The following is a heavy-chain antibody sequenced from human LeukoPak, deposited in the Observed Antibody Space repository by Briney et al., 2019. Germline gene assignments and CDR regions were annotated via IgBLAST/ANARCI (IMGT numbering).Heavy chain of an antibody. CDR1: GYSFTNYW. J-gene: IGHJ4*02. CDR2: MYPGDSDT. D-gene: IGHD6-6*01. CDR3: ARHFSSSSPFDY. Sequence: GESLKISCKGSGYSFTNYWIAWVRQMPGKGLEWMGIMYPGDSDTRYSPSFQGQVTISADKSISTAYLQWSSLKASDTAMYYCARHFSSSSPFDYWGQGTLVTVSS. V-gene: IGHV5-51*01.